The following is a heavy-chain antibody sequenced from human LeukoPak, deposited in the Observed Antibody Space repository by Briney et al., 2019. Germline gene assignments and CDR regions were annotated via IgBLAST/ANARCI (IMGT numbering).Heavy chain of an antibody. CDR2: ASFDGSNK. D-gene: IGHD1-14*01. V-gene: IGHV3-30*18. CDR1: GFTLSSYG. CDR3: AKAGKKRAEPGDFDY. J-gene: IGHJ4*02. Sequence: GALRLSCAASGFTLSSYGMHWVRQAPGKGLEWVATASFDGSNKYYTDSVKGRFTVSRDNSKNTLYLQMNSLRPDDTTVYHCAKAGKKRAEPGDFDYWGQGSLVTVSS.